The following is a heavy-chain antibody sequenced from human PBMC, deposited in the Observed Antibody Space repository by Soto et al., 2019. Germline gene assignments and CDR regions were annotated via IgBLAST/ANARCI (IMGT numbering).Heavy chain of an antibody. D-gene: IGHD3-3*01. CDR3: AKDGGDFWSGYYIFYYYGMDV. CDR2: ISGSGGST. J-gene: IGHJ6*02. V-gene: IGHV3-23*01. CDR1: GFTFSSYA. Sequence: GGSLRLSCAASGFTFSSYAMSWVRQAPGKGLEWVSAISGSGGSTYYADSVKGRFTISRDNSKNTLYLQMNSLRAEDTAVYYCAKDGGDFWSGYYIFYYYGMDVWGQGTTVTVSS.